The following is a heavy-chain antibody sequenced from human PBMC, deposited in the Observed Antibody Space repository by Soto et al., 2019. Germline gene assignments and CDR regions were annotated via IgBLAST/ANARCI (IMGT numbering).Heavy chain of an antibody. V-gene: IGHV3-74*01. CDR2: IYNDGTYS. J-gene: IGHJ4*02. CDR3: TRGPRPISTGTGAY. CDR1: GFIFKMYW. D-gene: IGHD3-10*01. Sequence: EVQLGESGGGLVPPGGSVRLFCAASGFIFKMYWMHWVLQSPGKGLVWISRIYNDGTYSDYADSVRGRFTISRDNVNDTLYLQMNNLRAEDSGLYYCTRGPRPISTGTGAYWGQGTQVTVSS.